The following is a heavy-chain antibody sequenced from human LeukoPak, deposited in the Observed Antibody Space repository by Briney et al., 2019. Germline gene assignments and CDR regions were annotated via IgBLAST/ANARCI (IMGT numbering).Heavy chain of an antibody. CDR2: FDPEDGER. CDR1: GGTFSSYA. Sequence: GASVKVSCKASGGTFSSYAISWVRQAPGKGLEWMGGFDPEDGERIYAQKFQGRVTMTEDTSTDTAYMELSSLRSEDTAVYYCATLSDYYYYGMDVWGQGTTVTVSS. J-gene: IGHJ6*02. V-gene: IGHV1-24*01. CDR3: ATLSDYYYYGMDV.